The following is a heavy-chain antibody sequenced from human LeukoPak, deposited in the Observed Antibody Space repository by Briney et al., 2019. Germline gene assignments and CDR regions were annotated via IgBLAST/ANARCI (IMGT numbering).Heavy chain of an antibody. CDR1: GYTFTSYG. V-gene: IGHV1-18*01. J-gene: IGHJ4*02. D-gene: IGHD6-25*01. Sequence: ASVTVSCKASGYTFTSYGISWVRQAPGQGLEWMGWVSAYNGNTNYAQKFQGRVTMTTDTPTSTVYMELRSLRSDDTAVYYCGRHDGGSGWPWLGVDYWGQGTLVTVSS. CDR2: VSAYNGNT. CDR3: GRHDGGSGWPWLGVDY.